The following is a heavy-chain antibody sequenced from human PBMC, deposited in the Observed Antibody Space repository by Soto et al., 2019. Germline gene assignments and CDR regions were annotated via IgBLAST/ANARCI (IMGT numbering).Heavy chain of an antibody. CDR2: IIPVFGTT. CDR1: GGSFTSYS. CDR3: AGDPRIYCTSSSCHSYFDS. J-gene: IGHJ4*02. D-gene: IGHD2-2*01. V-gene: IGHV1-69*01. Sequence: QVQLVQSGAEVKKPGSSLKLSCRASGGSFTSYSISWLRQAPGQGLEWMGGIIPVFGTTSYAQRLQGRVTITADESTSTAYLDLSSLISEDTAVYYCAGDPRIYCTSSSCHSYFDSWGQGTLVTVSS.